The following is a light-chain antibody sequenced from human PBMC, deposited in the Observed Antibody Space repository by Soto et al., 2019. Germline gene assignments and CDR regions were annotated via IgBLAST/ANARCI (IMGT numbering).Light chain of an antibody. CDR3: CSYVGSYSYV. CDR2: DVI. Sequence: QSALTQPASVSGSPGQSITISCTGTSSDVGGYNYVSWYQQHPGKAPKLMIYDVIKRPSGVPDRFSGSKSGNTASLTISGLLAEDEADYYCCSYVGSYSYVFGTGTKLTVL. J-gene: IGLJ1*01. CDR1: SSDVGGYNY. V-gene: IGLV2-11*01.